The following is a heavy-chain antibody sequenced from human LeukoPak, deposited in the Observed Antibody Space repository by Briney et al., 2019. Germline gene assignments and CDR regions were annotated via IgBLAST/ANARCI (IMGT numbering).Heavy chain of an antibody. J-gene: IGHJ1*01. Sequence: PSETLSLTCTVSGGSISSTYSWGWIRQPPGKGLEWIGNIYYSGSTNYNPSLKSRVTISVDTSKNQFSLKLSSVTAADTAVYYCAGDYYYDSSGYYTAEYFQHWGQGTLVTVSS. V-gene: IGHV4-59*01. CDR3: AGDYYYDSSGYYTAEYFQH. CDR1: GGSISSTYS. CDR2: IYYSGST. D-gene: IGHD3-22*01.